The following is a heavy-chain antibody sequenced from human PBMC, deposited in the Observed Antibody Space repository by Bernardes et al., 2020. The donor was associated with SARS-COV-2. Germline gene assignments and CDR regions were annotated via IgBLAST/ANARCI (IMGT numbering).Heavy chain of an antibody. J-gene: IGHJ3*02. CDR2: VTTYNGNT. Sequence: ASVTVSCKASGYTFTSYAISWVRQAPGQGLEGMGWVTTYNGNTNYAQKLQGRLTMTTDTSTSTAYMELRSLRSDDTAVYYCARGQRLDAFDIWGQGTMVTVSS. CDR1: GYTFTSYA. CDR3: ARGQRLDAFDI. V-gene: IGHV1-18*01.